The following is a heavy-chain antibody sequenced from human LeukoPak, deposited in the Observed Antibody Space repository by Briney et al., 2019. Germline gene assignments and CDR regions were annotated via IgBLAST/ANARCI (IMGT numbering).Heavy chain of an antibody. V-gene: IGHV3-11*04. CDR1: GFTFSDYY. Sequence: GGSRRLSCAASGFTFSDYYMSWIRQAPGKGLEWVSYISSSGSTIYYADSVKGRFTISRDNAKNSLYLQMNSLRAEDTAVYYCARALPGSWHPSCDYWGQGTLVTVSS. CDR2: ISSSGSTI. D-gene: IGHD6-13*01. CDR3: ARALPGSWHPSCDY. J-gene: IGHJ4*02.